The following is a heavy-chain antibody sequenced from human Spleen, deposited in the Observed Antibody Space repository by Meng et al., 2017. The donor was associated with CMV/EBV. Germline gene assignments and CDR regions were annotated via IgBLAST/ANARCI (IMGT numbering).Heavy chain of an antibody. J-gene: IGHJ6*02. CDR3: ARAYCSSIGCSFWRFSAGGMDV. CDR1: GGSFSTYY. D-gene: IGHD2-2*01. Sequence: SETLSLTCGVYGGSFSTYYWTRIRQPPGKGLEWIGEIDHGGNTNYNPSLQSRVTISVDTSKNQFSLRLTSVGAADTSIYYCARAYCSSIGCSFWRFSAGGMDVWGQGTTVTVSS. CDR2: IDHGGNT. V-gene: IGHV4-34*01.